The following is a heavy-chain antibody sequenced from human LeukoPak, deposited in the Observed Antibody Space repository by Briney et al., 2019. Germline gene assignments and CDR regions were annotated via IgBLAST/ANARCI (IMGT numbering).Heavy chain of an antibody. J-gene: IGHJ4*02. D-gene: IGHD2-2*01. V-gene: IGHV3-64*01. CDR3: VRDQYGEGSIDY. CDR1: GFTFSSYA. Sequence: GGSLRLSCAASGFTFSSYAMHWVRQAPGKGLEYVSAISSNGGSTYYANSVKGRFTISRDNSKNTLYLQMGSLRAEDMAVYYCVRDQYGEGSIDYWGQGTLVTVSS. CDR2: ISSNGGST.